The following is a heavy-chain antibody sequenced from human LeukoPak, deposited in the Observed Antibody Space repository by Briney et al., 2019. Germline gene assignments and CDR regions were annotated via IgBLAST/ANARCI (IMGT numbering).Heavy chain of an antibody. J-gene: IGHJ6*03. Sequence: GGSLRLSCADSGFTLSEYYMSWIRQAPGKGVGGVSYISSSGSKIYYADTVKGRFTISSDNANNSLYLQMNSLRAEDTAVYYCASGMRAMYVWGKGTTVTVSS. V-gene: IGHV3-11*04. CDR3: ASGMRAMYV. D-gene: IGHD1-14*01. CDR2: ISSSGSKI. CDR1: GFTLSEYY.